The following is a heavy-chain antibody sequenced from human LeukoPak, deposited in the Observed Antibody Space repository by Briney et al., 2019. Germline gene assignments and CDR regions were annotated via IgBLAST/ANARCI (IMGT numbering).Heavy chain of an antibody. CDR3: GKDGGQYSSGPEFDP. CDR2: ISGGGERA. D-gene: IGHD6-19*01. J-gene: IGHJ5*02. Sequence: SGGSLRLSCAASGILFSNTAMNWAPQSPGRGLEWVSAISGGGERAFYADSVKGRFTISRDNSKNILYLQMNSLTADDTAIYYCGKDGGQYSSGPEFDPRGQGALVTVSS. CDR1: GILFSNTA. V-gene: IGHV3-23*01.